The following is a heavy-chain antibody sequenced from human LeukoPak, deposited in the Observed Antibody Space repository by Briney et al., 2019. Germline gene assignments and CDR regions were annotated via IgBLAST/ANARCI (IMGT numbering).Heavy chain of an antibody. CDR2: IHHSGST. CDR1: GYSVSSGFY. D-gene: IGHD2-15*01. V-gene: IGHV4-38-2*02. Sequence: SETLSLTCTVSGYSVSSGFYWGWIRQPPGKGLEWIGNIHHSGSTYYKPSLKSRVTISVDTSKNQFSLKLSSVTAADTAMYYCASDAPGLLGYWGQGTLVTVSS. CDR3: ASDAPGLLGY. J-gene: IGHJ4*02.